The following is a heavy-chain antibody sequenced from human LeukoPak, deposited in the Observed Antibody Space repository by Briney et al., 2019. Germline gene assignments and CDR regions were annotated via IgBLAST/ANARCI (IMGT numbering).Heavy chain of an antibody. Sequence: EASVKVSCKVSGYTLTELSMHWVRQAPGKGLEWMGGFDPEDGETIYAQKFQGRVTMTEDTSTDTAYMELSSLRSDDTAVYYCARRLSDRRANWFDPWGQGTLVTVSS. CDR1: GYTLTELS. J-gene: IGHJ5*02. V-gene: IGHV1-24*01. CDR2: FDPEDGET. CDR3: ARRLSDRRANWFDP. D-gene: IGHD3-22*01.